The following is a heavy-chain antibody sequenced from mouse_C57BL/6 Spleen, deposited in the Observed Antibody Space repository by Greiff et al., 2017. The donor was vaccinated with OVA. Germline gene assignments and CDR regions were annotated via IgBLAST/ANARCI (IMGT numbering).Heavy chain of an antibody. Sequence: EVQRVESGEGLVKPGGSLKLPCAASGFTFSSYAMSWVRQTPEKRLEWVAYISSGGDYTYYSDTVKGRFTISRDNARNTLYLQMSSLKSEDTAMYYCTRDENYYYGSSRYFDVWGTGTTVTVSS. CDR2: ISSGGDYT. D-gene: IGHD1-1*01. V-gene: IGHV5-9-1*02. CDR3: TRDENYYYGSSRYFDV. CDR1: GFTFSSYA. J-gene: IGHJ1*03.